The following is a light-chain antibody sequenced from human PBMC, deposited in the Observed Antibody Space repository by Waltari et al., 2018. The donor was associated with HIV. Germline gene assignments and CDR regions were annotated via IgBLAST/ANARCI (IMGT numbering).Light chain of an antibody. CDR1: RSNIGYNS. CDR3: GTWDNGLSEVL. Sequence: QSGLTQPPSVSAAPGQRVTISCSGTRSNIGYNSVSWYQQLPGAAPKLLIYEHDKRPSGIPDRFSASKSGTSVTLGITVLQTGDEATYYCGTWDNGLSEVLFGGGTKLTVL. CDR2: EHD. J-gene: IGLJ2*01. V-gene: IGLV1-51*01.